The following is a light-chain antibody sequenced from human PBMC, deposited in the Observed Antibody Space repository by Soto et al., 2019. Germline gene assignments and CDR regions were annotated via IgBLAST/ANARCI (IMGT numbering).Light chain of an antibody. CDR2: AAS. CDR3: QQSYSSPPT. CDR1: QSVSSS. Sequence: IVMTQSPATLSVSPGERVTLSCRASQSVSSSLAWYRQKPGQAPRLLIYAASTRATGIPARFTGSRSGPDFTLTISSLQPEDFATYYCQQSYSSPPTFGQGTKVDIK. J-gene: IGKJ1*01. V-gene: IGKV3-15*01.